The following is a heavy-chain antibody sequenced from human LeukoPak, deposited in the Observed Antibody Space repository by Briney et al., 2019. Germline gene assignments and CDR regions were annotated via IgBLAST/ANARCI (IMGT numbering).Heavy chain of an antibody. Sequence: SVKVSCKASGGTFSSYAISWVRQAPGQGLEWMGRIIPIFSTTYYAQKFQGRVTITADKSTSTAYMELSSLRSEDTAVYYCAINSRGGVIIYPPDYWGQGTLVTVST. CDR2: IIPIFSTT. D-gene: IGHD3-16*02. CDR3: AINSRGGVIIYPPDY. J-gene: IGHJ4*02. V-gene: IGHV1-69*06. CDR1: GGTFSSYA.